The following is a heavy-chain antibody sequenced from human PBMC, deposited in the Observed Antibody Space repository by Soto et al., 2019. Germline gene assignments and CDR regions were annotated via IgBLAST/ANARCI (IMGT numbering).Heavy chain of an antibody. V-gene: IGHV1-69*02. CDR2: IIPILGIA. D-gene: IGHD4-17*01. CDR1: GGTFSSYT. CDR3: ARGGSSRDYGDTKANWFDP. Sequence: ASVKVSCKASGGTFSSYTISWVRQAPGQGLEWMGRIIPILGIANYAQKFQGRVTITADKSTSTAYMELSSLRSEDTAVYYCARGGSSRDYGDTKANWFDPWGQGTLVTVSS. J-gene: IGHJ5*02.